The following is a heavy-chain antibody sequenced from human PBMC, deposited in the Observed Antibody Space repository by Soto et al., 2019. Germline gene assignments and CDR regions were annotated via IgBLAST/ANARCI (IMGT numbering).Heavy chain of an antibody. D-gene: IGHD5-12*01. J-gene: IGHJ6*03. CDR1: GYTFTSYD. V-gene: IGHV1-8*01. CDR2: MNPNSGNT. Sequence: ASVKVSCKASGYTFTSYDINWVRQATGQGLEWMGWMNPNSGNTGYAQKFQGRVTMTRNTSISTAYMELSSLRSEDTAVYYCAGGPNYSGYDIDYYYYYMDVWGKGTTVTVSS. CDR3: AGGPNYSGYDIDYYYYYMDV.